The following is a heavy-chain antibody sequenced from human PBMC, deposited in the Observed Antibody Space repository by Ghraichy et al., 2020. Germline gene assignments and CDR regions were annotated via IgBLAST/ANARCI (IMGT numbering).Heavy chain of an antibody. D-gene: IGHD6-13*01. V-gene: IGHV4-59*08. CDR3: ARQYSSSWFPFDY. J-gene: IGHJ4*02. CDR2: IYYSGST. CDR1: GGSISSYY. Sequence: SETLSLTCTVSGGSISSYYWSWIRQPPGKGLEWIGYIYYSGSTNYNPSLKSRVTISVDTSKNQFSLKLSSVTAADTAVYYCARQYSSSWFPFDYWGQGTLVTVSS.